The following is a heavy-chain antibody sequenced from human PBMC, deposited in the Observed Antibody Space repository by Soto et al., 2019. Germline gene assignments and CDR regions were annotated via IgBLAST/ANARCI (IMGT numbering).Heavy chain of an antibody. D-gene: IGHD3-3*01. CDR2: ISAYNGNT. CDR1: GYTFTSYG. J-gene: IGHJ4*02. V-gene: IGHV1-18*01. Sequence: ASVKVSCKASGYTFTSYGISWVRQAPGQGLEWMGWISAYNGNTNYTQKLQGRVTMTTDTSTSTAYMELRSLRSDDTAVYYCARARLEEMSGYPTPDYWGQGTLVTVSS. CDR3: ARARLEEMSGYPTPDY.